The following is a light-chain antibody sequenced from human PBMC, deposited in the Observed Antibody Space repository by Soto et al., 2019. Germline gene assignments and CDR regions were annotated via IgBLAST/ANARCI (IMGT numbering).Light chain of an antibody. CDR3: CSDAGSTI. CDR2: EVT. CDR1: SSDVGGYDF. Sequence: QSALTQPPSASGSPGQSVTISCTGTSSDVGGYDFVSWYQQHPGKAPKLVIYEVTRRPSGVPDRFSGSKSGNTASLTVSGLQAEDEAVYYCCSDAGSTIFGGGTKLTVL. J-gene: IGLJ2*01. V-gene: IGLV2-8*01.